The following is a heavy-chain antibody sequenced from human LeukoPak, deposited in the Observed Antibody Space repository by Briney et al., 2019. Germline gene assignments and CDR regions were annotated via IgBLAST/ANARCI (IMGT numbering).Heavy chain of an antibody. CDR3: ARMGNPATVTADY. Sequence: SETLSLTCTVSGGSISSYYWSWIRQPPGKGLEWIGYIYYSGSTNHNPSLKSRVTISLDTSENQFSLKMNSVTAADTAVYYCARMGNPATVTADYWGQGTLVTVSS. D-gene: IGHD4-17*01. V-gene: IGHV4-59*08. J-gene: IGHJ4*02. CDR2: IYYSGST. CDR1: GGSISSYY.